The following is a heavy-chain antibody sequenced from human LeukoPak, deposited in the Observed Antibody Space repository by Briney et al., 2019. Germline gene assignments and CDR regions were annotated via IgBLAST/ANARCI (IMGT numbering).Heavy chain of an antibody. CDR1: GFTFSSYA. Sequence: HPGGSLRLSCAASGFTFSSYAMSWVRQAPGKGLEWVANINEDGSEKYYVDSVKGRFTISRDNAKNSLYLQMNSLRAEDTAVYYCAKGGHLDYWGQGTLVTVSS. CDR2: INEDGSEK. V-gene: IGHV3-7*01. CDR3: AKGGHLDY. J-gene: IGHJ4*02.